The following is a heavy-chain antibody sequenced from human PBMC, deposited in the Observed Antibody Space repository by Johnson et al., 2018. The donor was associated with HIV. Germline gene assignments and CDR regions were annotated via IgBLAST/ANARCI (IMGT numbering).Heavy chain of an antibody. CDR3: ARDFESAAGI. CDR1: GFTFSTYA. CDR2: ISYDGSTK. D-gene: IGHD6-13*01. V-gene: IGHV3-30*14. J-gene: IGHJ3*02. Sequence: QVQLVESGGGVVQPGRSLRLSCAASGFTFSTYAIHWVRQAPGKGLAWVAIISYDGSTKYYADSVKGRFTISRDNSKNTLYLQMNSLRAEDTAVYYCARDFESAAGIWGQGTMVTVSS.